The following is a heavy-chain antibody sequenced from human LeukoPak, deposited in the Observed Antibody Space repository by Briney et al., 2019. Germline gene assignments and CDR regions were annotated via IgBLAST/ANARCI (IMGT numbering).Heavy chain of an antibody. J-gene: IGHJ4*02. D-gene: IGHD6-19*01. CDR1: GFTFSRYD. CDR3: ARSVPGGSGWMGSIEY. V-gene: IGHV3-13*01. Sequence: GGSLRLSCATSGFTFSRYDMHWVRQSTGKGLEWVSAIGTAGGTFYLGSVKGRFTISRENAKNSLYLQMNSLRVGDTAVYYCARSVPGGSGWMGSIEYWGQGTLVTVPS. CDR2: IGTAGGT.